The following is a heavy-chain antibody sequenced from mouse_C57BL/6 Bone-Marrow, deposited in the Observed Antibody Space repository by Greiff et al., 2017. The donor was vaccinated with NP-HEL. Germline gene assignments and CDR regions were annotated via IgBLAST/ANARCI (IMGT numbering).Heavy chain of an antibody. V-gene: IGHV5-12*01. J-gene: IGHJ3*01. CDR1: GFTFSDYY. Sequence: EVKVVESGGGLVQPGGSLKLSCAASGFTFSDYYMYWVRQTPEKRLEWVAYISNGGGSTYYPDTVKGRFTISRDNAKNTLYLQMSRLKSEDTAMYYCARPDYYGSSSGFAYWGQGTLVTVSA. D-gene: IGHD1-1*01. CDR3: ARPDYYGSSSGFAY. CDR2: ISNGGGST.